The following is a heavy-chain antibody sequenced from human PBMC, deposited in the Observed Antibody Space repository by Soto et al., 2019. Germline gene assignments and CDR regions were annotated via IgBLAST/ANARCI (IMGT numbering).Heavy chain of an antibody. CDR1: GGTFSSYA. CDR2: IIPIFGTA. V-gene: IGHV1-69*06. Sequence: QVQLVQSGAEVKKPGSSVKVSCKASGGTFSSYAISWVRQAPGQGLEWMGGIIPIFGTANYAQKFQGRVTITAEKSTSTAYMELSSLRSEDTAVYYCARWAQEIAVAEGGMGVWGQGTTVTVSS. J-gene: IGHJ6*02. D-gene: IGHD6-19*01. CDR3: ARWAQEIAVAEGGMGV.